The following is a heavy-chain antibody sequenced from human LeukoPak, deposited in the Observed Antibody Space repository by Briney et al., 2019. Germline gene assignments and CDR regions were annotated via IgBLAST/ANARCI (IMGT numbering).Heavy chain of an antibody. CDR3: AREKVAGSWLLRGAHLDY. Sequence: MPSETLSLTCAVYGGSFSGYYWSWIRQPPGKGLEWIGEINHSGSTNYNPSLKSRVTISVDTSKNQFSLKLSSVTAADTAVYYCAREKVAGSWLLRGAHLDYWGQGTLVTVSS. V-gene: IGHV4-34*01. CDR1: GGSFSGYY. D-gene: IGHD3-10*01. J-gene: IGHJ4*02. CDR2: INHSGST.